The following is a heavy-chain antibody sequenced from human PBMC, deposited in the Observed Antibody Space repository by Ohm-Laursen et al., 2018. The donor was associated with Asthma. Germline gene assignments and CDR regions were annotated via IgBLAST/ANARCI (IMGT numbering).Heavy chain of an antibody. Sequence: SETLSLTCTVSGGSISSSSYYWGWIRQPPGKGLEWIGSIYYSGSTYYNPSLKSRVTISVDTSKNQFSLKLSSVTAADTAVYYCARLRREGSDDAFDIWGQGTMVTVSS. V-gene: IGHV4-39*01. J-gene: IGHJ3*02. CDR1: GGSISSSSYY. D-gene: IGHD1-26*01. CDR2: IYYSGST. CDR3: ARLRREGSDDAFDI.